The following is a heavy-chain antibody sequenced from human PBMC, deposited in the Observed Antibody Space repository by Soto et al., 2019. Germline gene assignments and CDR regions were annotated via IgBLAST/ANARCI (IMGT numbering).Heavy chain of an antibody. J-gene: IGHJ6*03. D-gene: IGHD6-6*01. CDR2: ISAYNGNT. CDR1: GYTFTNYG. Sequence: QVQLLQSGAEVKKPGASVKVSCKASGYTFTNYGITWVRQAPGQGLEWMGWISAYNGNTHYTQRLQGRVTMTTDTSTSTASMELRGLRSDDTAVYYCAGVRQLVGYFYYYMDVWGKGTTVTVSS. V-gene: IGHV1-18*01. CDR3: AGVRQLVGYFYYYMDV.